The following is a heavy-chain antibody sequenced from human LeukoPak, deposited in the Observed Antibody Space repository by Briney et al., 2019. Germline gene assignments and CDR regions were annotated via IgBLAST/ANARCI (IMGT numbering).Heavy chain of an antibody. CDR3: AKDPHGYSSGWYEPYYFDY. CDR1: GFTFSSYG. V-gene: IGHV3-30*02. CDR2: IRYDGSNK. Sequence: AGSLRLSCAASGFTFSSYGMHWVRQAPGKGLEWVAFIRYDGSNKYYADSVKGRFTISRDNSKNTLYLQMNSLRAEDTAVYYCAKDPHGYSSGWYEPYYFDYWGQGTLVTVSS. J-gene: IGHJ4*02. D-gene: IGHD6-19*01.